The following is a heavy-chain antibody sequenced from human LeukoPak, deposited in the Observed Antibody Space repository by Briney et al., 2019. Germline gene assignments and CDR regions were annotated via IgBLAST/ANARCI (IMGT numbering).Heavy chain of an antibody. Sequence: GGSLRLSCAASGFTFSSYWMHWVRQAPGKGLVWVSRINSDGSSTSYADSVKGRFTISRDNSKNTLYLQMNSLRAEDTAVYYCRGGLQYYDFWSGSYRYMDVWGKGTTVTVSS. CDR3: RGGLQYYDFWSGSYRYMDV. CDR2: INSDGSST. CDR1: GFTFSSYW. D-gene: IGHD3-3*01. J-gene: IGHJ6*03. V-gene: IGHV3-74*01.